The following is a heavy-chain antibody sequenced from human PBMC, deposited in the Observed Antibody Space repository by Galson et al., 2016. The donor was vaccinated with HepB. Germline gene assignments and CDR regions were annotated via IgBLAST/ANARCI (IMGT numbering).Heavy chain of an antibody. Sequence: SLRLSCAASGFTFSSYGMHWVRQAPGKGLGWVAVIWYDGSNRYYADSVKGRFTISRDNSKNTLYLQLNSLRAEDTAVYYCARPHSNGWYVGFDPWGQGTLVTVSS. V-gene: IGHV3-33*01. CDR3: ARPHSNGWYVGFDP. CDR2: IWYDGSNR. J-gene: IGHJ5*02. CDR1: GFTFSSYG. D-gene: IGHD6-19*01.